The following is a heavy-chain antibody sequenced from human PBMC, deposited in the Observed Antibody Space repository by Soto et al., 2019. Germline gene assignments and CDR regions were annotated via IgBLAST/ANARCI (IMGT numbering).Heavy chain of an antibody. D-gene: IGHD5-12*01. CDR3: AKDELRFNRAFDI. CDR1: GFTFDDYA. J-gene: IGHJ3*02. CDR2: ISWKSGSI. V-gene: IGHV3-9*01. Sequence: GGSLRLSCAASGFTFDDYAMHWVRQAPGKGLEWVSGISWKSGSIGYADSVKGRFTISRDNAKNSLYLQMNSLRAEDTALYYCAKDELRFNRAFDIWGQGTMVTVSS.